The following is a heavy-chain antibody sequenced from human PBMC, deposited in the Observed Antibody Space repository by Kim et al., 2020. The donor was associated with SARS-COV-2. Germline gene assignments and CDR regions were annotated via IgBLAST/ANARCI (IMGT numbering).Heavy chain of an antibody. Sequence: GESLKISCKGSGYSFTSYWIGWVRQMPGKGLEWMGIIYPGDSDTRYSPSFQGQVTISADKSISTAYLQWSSLKASDTAMYYCARRQWLDPIAFYFDYWGQGTLVTVSS. CDR2: IYPGDSDT. D-gene: IGHD6-19*01. CDR1: GYSFTSYW. J-gene: IGHJ4*02. CDR3: ARRQWLDPIAFYFDY. V-gene: IGHV5-51*01.